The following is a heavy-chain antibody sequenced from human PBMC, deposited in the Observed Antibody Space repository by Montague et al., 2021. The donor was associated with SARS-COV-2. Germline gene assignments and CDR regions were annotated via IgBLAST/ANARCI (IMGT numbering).Heavy chain of an antibody. J-gene: IGHJ4*02. CDR3: SRGGLGGSDV. CDR2: INGSGIT. D-gene: IGHD3-16*01. CDR1: GGSFSGYY. V-gene: IGHV4-34*01. Sequence: SETLSLTCTVYGGSFSGYYWSWIRQPPGKGLEWIGEINGSGITNYTPSLKSRFAMSVDTSKNQFSLKLNSVTAADTAVYYCSRGGLGGSDVWGQGTLVTVSS.